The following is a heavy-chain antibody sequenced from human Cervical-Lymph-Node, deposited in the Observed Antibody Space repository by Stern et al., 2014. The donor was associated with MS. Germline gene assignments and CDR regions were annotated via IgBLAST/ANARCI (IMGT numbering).Heavy chain of an antibody. CDR3: ARDSVTSATYYLDR. CDR1: GAPVNRGRSY. CDR2: IYTTGGT. J-gene: IGHJ4*02. D-gene: IGHD4-17*01. V-gene: IGHV4-61*02. Sequence: QLQLQESGPGLVKPSQTLSLTCTVSGAPVNRGRSYWSWIRQPAGGQLEWIGRIYTTGGTDYNPSLKTRVTISVDESQNQLSLKLNSVTAADTAMYYCARDSVTSATYYLDRWGQGTLVTVSS.